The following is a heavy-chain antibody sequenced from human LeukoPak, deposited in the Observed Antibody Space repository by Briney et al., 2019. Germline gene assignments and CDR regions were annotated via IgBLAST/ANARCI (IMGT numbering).Heavy chain of an antibody. J-gene: IGHJ4*02. V-gene: IGHV3-48*01. Sequence: PGGSLRLSCAASGFTVSSNYMSWVRQAPGKGLEWVSYISTSSSTIYYADSVKGGFTISRDNAQNSLYLQMNSLRAEDTAVYYCARGLAYCSSTSCYAGYFDYWGQGTLVTVSS. D-gene: IGHD2-2*01. CDR2: ISTSSSTI. CDR3: ARGLAYCSSTSCYAGYFDY. CDR1: GFTVSSNY.